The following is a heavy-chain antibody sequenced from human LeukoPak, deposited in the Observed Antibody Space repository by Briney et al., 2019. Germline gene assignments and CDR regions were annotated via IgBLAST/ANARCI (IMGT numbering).Heavy chain of an antibody. Sequence: ASVKVSCKASGYTFTGYSMHWVRQAPGQGLEWMGWINPNSGGANYAQKFQGRVTMTRDTSTSTAYMELSRLRSDDTAVYYCARDVDDGDYSNYYYYYMDVWGKGTTVTVSS. D-gene: IGHD4-17*01. CDR3: ARDVDDGDYSNYYYYYMDV. CDR1: GYTFTGYS. CDR2: INPNSGGA. V-gene: IGHV1-2*02. J-gene: IGHJ6*03.